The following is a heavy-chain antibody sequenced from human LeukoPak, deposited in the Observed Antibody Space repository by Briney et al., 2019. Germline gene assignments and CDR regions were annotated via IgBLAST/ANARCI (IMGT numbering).Heavy chain of an antibody. D-gene: IGHD5-24*01. CDR2: IYYGGST. CDR1: GGSISNFY. V-gene: IGHV4-59*01. Sequence: SETLSFTCAVSGGSISNFYWNWIRQPPGKGQEWIGYIYYGGSTSYNPSLRSRVTISVDTAKNQFSLKLNSVTAADTALYYCARGKDGEQYNTFDIWGQGTMVTVSS. J-gene: IGHJ3*02. CDR3: ARGKDGEQYNTFDI.